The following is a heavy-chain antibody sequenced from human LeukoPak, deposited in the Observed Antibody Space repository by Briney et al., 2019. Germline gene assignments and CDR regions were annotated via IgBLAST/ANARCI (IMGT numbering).Heavy chain of an antibody. CDR3: ARLRIRIFGVSLIFDY. V-gene: IGHV1-18*01. D-gene: IGHD3-3*01. CDR1: GYTFTSYG. J-gene: IGHJ4*02. CDR2: FRAYNGNT. Sequence: ASVKVSSKASGYTFTSYGISWGRQAPGQGLEWMGWFRAYNGNTNYATNLQGRVTMTKETSTSTAYRELRSLRSDDTAVYYCARLRIRIFGVSLIFDYWGQGTLVTVSS.